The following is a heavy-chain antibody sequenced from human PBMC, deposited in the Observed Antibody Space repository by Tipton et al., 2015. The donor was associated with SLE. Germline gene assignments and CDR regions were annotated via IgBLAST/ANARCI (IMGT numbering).Heavy chain of an antibody. Sequence: TLSLTCTVSGGSISSSSYYWGWIRQPPGKGLEWIGSIYYSGSTYYNPSLKSRVTISVDTSKNQFSLKLSSVAAADTAWYYCASGRAKPVYGGFFDYWGQGTLVTVSS. D-gene: IGHD6-6*01. CDR1: GGSISSSSYY. V-gene: IGHV4-39*07. CDR2: IYYSGST. CDR3: ASGRAKPVYGGFFDY. J-gene: IGHJ4*02.